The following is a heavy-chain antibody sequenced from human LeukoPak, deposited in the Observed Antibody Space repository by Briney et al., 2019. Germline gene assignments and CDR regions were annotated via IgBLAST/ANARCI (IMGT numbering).Heavy chain of an antibody. J-gene: IGHJ2*01. CDR3: ARAEWSNWYFDL. CDR1: GFTFSSYW. Sequence: GGSLRLSCAASGFTFSSYWMHWVRRAPGKGLEWVANIKEDGSQKYFVDSVKGRFTISRDNAKNSLYLQMNSLRAEDTAVYYCARAEWSNWYFDLWGRGTLVTVSS. D-gene: IGHD3-3*01. V-gene: IGHV3-7*03. CDR2: IKEDGSQK.